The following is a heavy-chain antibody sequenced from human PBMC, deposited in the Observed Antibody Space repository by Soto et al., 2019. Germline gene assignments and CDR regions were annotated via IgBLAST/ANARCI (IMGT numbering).Heavy chain of an antibody. D-gene: IGHD3-9*01. Sequence: DVQLLESGGHLIQPEESLRLSCAASGFSFSGYTMNWVRQAQGKGLEWISGINGGGGTTYYADSVKGRFTISRDDSKNILYLQMNSPRAEDTAIYYCAKDRHPDGIWTFDYWGRGTLVTVSS. CDR3: AKDRHPDGIWTFDY. CDR1: GFSFSGYT. CDR2: INGGGGTT. J-gene: IGHJ4*02. V-gene: IGHV3-23*01.